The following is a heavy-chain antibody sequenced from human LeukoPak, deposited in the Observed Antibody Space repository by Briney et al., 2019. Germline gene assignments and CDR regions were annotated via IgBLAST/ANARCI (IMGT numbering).Heavy chain of an antibody. V-gene: IGHV4-59*01. CDR1: GGSISRYY. CDR3: ARDDNYDSSGLDY. Sequence: PSDTLSLTRTVSGGSISRYYWSWIRQPPGKGLEWIGYIYYSGSTNYNPSLKSRVTISVDTSKNQFSLKLSSVTAADTAVYYCARDDNYDSSGLDYWGQGTLVTVSS. CDR2: IYYSGST. J-gene: IGHJ4*02. D-gene: IGHD3-22*01.